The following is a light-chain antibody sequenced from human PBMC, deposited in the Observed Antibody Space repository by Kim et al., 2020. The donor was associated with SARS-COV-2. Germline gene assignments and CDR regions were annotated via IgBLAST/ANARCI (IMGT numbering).Light chain of an antibody. Sequence: GKEVTFSCTGSCSNIGAVYDVHGYQQLPGTAPKLLVYANNNRSSGVPDRFAGSKSGTSASLAISGLQAEDEADYYCQSYDTSLSDVFGTGTKVTVL. CDR2: ANN. CDR3: QSYDTSLSDV. V-gene: IGLV1-40*01. J-gene: IGLJ1*01. CDR1: CSNIGAVYD.